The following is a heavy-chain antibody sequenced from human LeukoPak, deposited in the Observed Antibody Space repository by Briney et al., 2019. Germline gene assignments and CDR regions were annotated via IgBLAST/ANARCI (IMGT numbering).Heavy chain of an antibody. V-gene: IGHV1-69*04. Sequence: EASVKVSCKASGGTFSSYAISWVRQAPGQGLEWMGRIIPILGIANYAQKFQGRVTITADKSTSTAYMELSSPRSEDTAVYYCARDWVRPMRGSAPYYFDYWGQGTLVTVSS. CDR2: IIPILGIA. CDR3: ARDWVRPMRGSAPYYFDY. J-gene: IGHJ4*02. D-gene: IGHD3-10*01. CDR1: GGTFSSYA.